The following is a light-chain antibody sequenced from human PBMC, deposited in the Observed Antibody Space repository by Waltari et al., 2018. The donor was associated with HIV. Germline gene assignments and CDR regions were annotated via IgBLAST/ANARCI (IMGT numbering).Light chain of an antibody. CDR1: QGVGTD. J-gene: IGKJ4*01. CDR3: QQYGSSLRT. V-gene: IGKV3-20*01. CDR2: DAS. Sequence: EIVLTQPPGSLSFSAGQRVTLSCRASQGVGTDLAWYQQRPDQAPRVLIYDASTRATGIPDRFSGSGSGTDFTLTITRLEPEDSALYHCQQYGSSLRTFGGGTKVEI.